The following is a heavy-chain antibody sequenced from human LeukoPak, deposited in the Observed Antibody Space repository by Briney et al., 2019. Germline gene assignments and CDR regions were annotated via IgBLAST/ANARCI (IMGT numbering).Heavy chain of an antibody. CDR3: ARALGYCSGGSCYLDYFDY. V-gene: IGHV1-2*02. Sequence: ASVKVSCKASGYTFTGYYMHWVRQAPGQGLEWMGWINPNSGGTNYAQKFQGRVTMTRDTSISTAYMELSRLRSDDTAVYCCARALGYCSGGSCYLDYFDYWGQGTLVTVSS. J-gene: IGHJ4*02. CDR2: INPNSGGT. CDR1: GYTFTGYY. D-gene: IGHD2-15*01.